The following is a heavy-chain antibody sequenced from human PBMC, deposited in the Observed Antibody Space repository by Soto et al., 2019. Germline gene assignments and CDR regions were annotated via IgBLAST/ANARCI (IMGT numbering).Heavy chain of an antibody. J-gene: IGHJ5*01. V-gene: IGHV1-3*01. CDR1: GYIFTNYA. D-gene: IGHD5-12*01. Sequence: ASLKVSCKAPGYIFTNYAIHWVRQAPGQRLEWMGWINAGNGTTKYSQNFQRRVTTTRDTTASIAYMEVKGLRSEDTAVYYCARGIWVATTADYYIDSWGEATLVTVS. CDR3: ARGIWVATTADYYIDS. CDR2: INAGNGTT.